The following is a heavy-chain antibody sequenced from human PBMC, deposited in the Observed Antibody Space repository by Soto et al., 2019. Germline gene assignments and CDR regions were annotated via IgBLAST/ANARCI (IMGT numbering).Heavy chain of an antibody. J-gene: IGHJ4*02. V-gene: IGHV1-46*01. CDR1: GYTFTSYY. D-gene: IGHD6-19*01. Sequence: ASVKVSCKASGYTFTSYYMHWVRQAPGQGLEWMGIINPSGGSTSYAQKLQGRVTMTRDTSTSTVYMELSSLRSEDTAVYYCARGESGIAVAGPFFDYWGQGTLVTVSS. CDR2: INPSGGST. CDR3: ARGESGIAVAGPFFDY.